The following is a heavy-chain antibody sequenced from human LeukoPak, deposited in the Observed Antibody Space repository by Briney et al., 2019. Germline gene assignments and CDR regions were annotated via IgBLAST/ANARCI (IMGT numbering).Heavy chain of an antibody. D-gene: IGHD3-10*01. CDR1: GGSISSYY. V-gene: IGHV4-59*08. CDR3: ARSDAGNFDY. J-gene: IGHJ4*02. Sequence: SETLSLTCTVSGGSISSYYWSWIRQPPGKGLEWIGYIYYSGSTNYNPSLKSRVTISVDTSKNQFSLKLSSVTAADTAVYYCARSDAGNFDYWGQGTLVTVS. CDR2: IYYSGST.